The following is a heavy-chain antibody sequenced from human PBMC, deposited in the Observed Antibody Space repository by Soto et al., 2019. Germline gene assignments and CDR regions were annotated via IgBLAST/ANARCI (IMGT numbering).Heavy chain of an antibody. CDR1: GGSISSYY. V-gene: IGHV4-59*01. CDR3: ARGVAEGMDV. CDR2: IYYSGST. J-gene: IGHJ6*02. Sequence: QVQLQESGPGLLKPSETLSLTCTVSGGSISSYYWSWIRQPPGKGLEWIGYIYYSGSTNYNPSLKSRVTISVDTSKNQFSLKLSSVTAADTAVYYCARGVAEGMDVWGQGTTVTVSS.